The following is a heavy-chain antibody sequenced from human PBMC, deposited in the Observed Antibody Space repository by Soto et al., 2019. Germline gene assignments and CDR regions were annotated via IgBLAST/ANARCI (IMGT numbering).Heavy chain of an antibody. J-gene: IGHJ5*02. D-gene: IGHD4-17*01. CDR1: GGSISSSSYY. V-gene: IGHV4-39*01. Sequence: QLQLQESGPGLVKPSETLSLTCTVSGGSISSSSYYWGWIRQPPGRGLEWIGSIYYSGSTFCNPYLKSRVTIYADTSKNQFSLKLSSVTDADTAVYYCARHYGDYVDQGRLYNWFDPWGQGTLVTVSS. CDR3: ARHYGDYVDQGRLYNWFDP. CDR2: IYYSGST.